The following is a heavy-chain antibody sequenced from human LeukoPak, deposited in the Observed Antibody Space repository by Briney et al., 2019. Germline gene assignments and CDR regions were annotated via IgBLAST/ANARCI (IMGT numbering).Heavy chain of an antibody. Sequence: GGSLRLSCAASGFTFSSYGMSWVRQAPGKGLEWVSAISGSGGSTYYADSVKGRFTISRDNSKNTLYLQVNSLRAEDTAVYYCAKDPAMVRGEDYWGQGTLVTVSS. V-gene: IGHV3-23*01. CDR3: AKDPAMVRGEDY. CDR2: ISGSGGST. CDR1: GFTFSSYG. J-gene: IGHJ4*02. D-gene: IGHD3-10*01.